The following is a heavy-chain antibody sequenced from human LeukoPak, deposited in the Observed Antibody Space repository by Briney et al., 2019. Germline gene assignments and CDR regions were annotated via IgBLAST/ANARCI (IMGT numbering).Heavy chain of an antibody. V-gene: IGHV1-2*02. CDR2: INPNSGGT. J-gene: IGHJ4*02. CDR3: AVEDIVVVVAASTTASFDY. D-gene: IGHD2-15*01. CDR1: GYTFTGYY. Sequence: ASVKVSCKASGYTFTGYYMHWVRQAPGQGLEWMGWINPNSGGTNYAQKFQGRVTMTRDTSISTAYMELSRLRSDDTAVYYCAVEDIVVVVAASTTASFDYWGQVTLVTVSS.